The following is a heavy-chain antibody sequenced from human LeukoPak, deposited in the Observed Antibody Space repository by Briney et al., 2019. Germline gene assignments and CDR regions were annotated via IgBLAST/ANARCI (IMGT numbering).Heavy chain of an antibody. V-gene: IGHV3-23*01. CDR1: GFTFSTYA. CDR3: AKTAKSYSHYEDYYYYMDV. Sequence: PGGSLRLSCAASGFTFSTYAMSWVRQAPGKGLEWVSAMSGSGGSTYYADSVKGRFTISRDNSKNTLYLQMNGLRAEDTAVYYCAKTAKSYSHYEDYYYYMDVWGKGTTVTVSS. CDR2: MSGSGGST. J-gene: IGHJ6*03. D-gene: IGHD4-11*01.